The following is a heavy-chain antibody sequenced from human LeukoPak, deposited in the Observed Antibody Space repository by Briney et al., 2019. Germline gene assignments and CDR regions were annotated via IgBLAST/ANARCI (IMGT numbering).Heavy chain of an antibody. D-gene: IGHD1-14*01. Sequence: TPGGSLRLSCAASGFTFSHYWMTWVRQAPGKGLEWVSYITSNSNTRYADSVKGRFTVSRDNAQNSLFLQMDSLRGEDTAVYYCARDLRTFYGMDLWGQGTTVTVFS. CDR1: GFTFSHYW. CDR3: ARDLRTFYGMDL. J-gene: IGHJ6*02. V-gene: IGHV3-69-1*01. CDR2: ITSNSNT.